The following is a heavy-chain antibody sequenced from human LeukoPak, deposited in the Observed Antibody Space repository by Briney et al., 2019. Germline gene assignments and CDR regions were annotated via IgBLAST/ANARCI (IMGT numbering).Heavy chain of an antibody. Sequence: GGSLRLSCAASGFTFSTYEMNWVRQAPGKGLEGVSYISGTGFTIYYADSVKGRFTISRDNSKNTLYLQMNSLRAEDTAVYYCAREGQQLVQGAFDIWGQGTMVTVSS. CDR1: GFTFSTYE. J-gene: IGHJ3*02. V-gene: IGHV3-48*03. D-gene: IGHD6-13*01. CDR3: AREGQQLVQGAFDI. CDR2: ISGTGFTI.